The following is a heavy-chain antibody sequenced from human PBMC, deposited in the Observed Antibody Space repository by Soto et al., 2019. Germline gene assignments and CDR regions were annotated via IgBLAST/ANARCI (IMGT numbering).Heavy chain of an antibody. D-gene: IGHD3-3*01. CDR1: GFTFSSYA. CDR2: ISYDGSNK. V-gene: IGHV3-30-3*01. Sequence: GGSLRLSCAASGFTFSSYAMHWVRQAPGKGLEWVAVISYDGSNKYYADSVKGRFTISRDNSKNTLYLQMNSLRSEDTAVYYCARANPPRDYDFWSGYWFDYYYGMDVWGQGTTVTVSS. J-gene: IGHJ6*02. CDR3: ARANPPRDYDFWSGYWFDYYYGMDV.